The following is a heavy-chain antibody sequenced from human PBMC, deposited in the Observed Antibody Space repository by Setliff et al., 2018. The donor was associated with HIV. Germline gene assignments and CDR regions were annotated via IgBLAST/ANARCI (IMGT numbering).Heavy chain of an antibody. J-gene: IGHJ6*03. Sequence: SETLSLTCSVSGGSITSGGYYWSWIRQHPGKGLEWIGYIYYSGSTYYNPSLKSRVTMTRDTSISTAYMELSRLRSDDTAVYYCARGAAGLDYYYYYYMDVWGKGTTVTVSS. CDR1: GGSITSGGYY. CDR3: ARGAAGLDYYYYYYMDV. V-gene: IGHV4-31*03. D-gene: IGHD6-19*01. CDR2: IYYSGST.